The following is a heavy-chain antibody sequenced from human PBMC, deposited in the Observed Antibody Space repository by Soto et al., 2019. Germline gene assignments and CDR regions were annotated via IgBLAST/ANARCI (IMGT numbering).Heavy chain of an antibody. CDR1: GFTFSGYN. J-gene: IGHJ4*02. CDR3: ASEGKTAFGDVLGPFDY. CDR2: INRNNGVV. Sequence: EVQLVESGGGLGQPGGSLRLSCAASGFTFSGYNMNWVRQAPGRGLEWVSYINRNNGVVSYADSVKGRFTISRDNAKNSMSLQMNSLRDEDTAVYYCASEGKTAFGDVLGPFDYWGQGILVTVSS. V-gene: IGHV3-48*02. D-gene: IGHD3-3*01.